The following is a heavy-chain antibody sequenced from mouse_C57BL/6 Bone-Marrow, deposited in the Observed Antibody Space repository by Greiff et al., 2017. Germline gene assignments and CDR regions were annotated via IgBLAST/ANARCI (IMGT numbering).Heavy chain of an antibody. J-gene: IGHJ1*03. CDR2: IYPGGGYT. CDR3: ARVLEWYFDV. CDR1: GYTFTNYW. Sequence: VQLQESGAELVRPGTSVKMSCKASGYTFTNYWIGWAKQRPGHGLEWIGDIYPGGGYTNYNEKFKGKATLTADKSSSTAYMQFSSLTSEDSAIYYCARVLEWYFDVWGTGTTVTVSS. V-gene: IGHV1-63*01.